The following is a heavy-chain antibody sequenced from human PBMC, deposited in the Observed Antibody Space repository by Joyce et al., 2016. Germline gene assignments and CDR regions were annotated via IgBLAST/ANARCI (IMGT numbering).Heavy chain of an antibody. CDR3: ARTGGSYYDYYYYGLDG. CDR1: GFTFSSYW. CDR2: FSSDESST. J-gene: IGHJ6*04. Sequence: EVKLVESGGGLVQPGGSLRLSCTASGFTFSSYWMHWVRHCSGKVRVGVSHFSSDESSTSYAGSVKGRVTISRDNAKHTLYLHMNRLGTEDTAGYYCARTGGSYYDYYYYGLDGWGKGTTVIVSS. V-gene: IGHV3-74*01. D-gene: IGHD1-26*01.